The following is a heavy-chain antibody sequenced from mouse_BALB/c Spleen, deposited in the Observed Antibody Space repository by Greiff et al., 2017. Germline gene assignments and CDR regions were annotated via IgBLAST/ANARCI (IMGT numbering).Heavy chain of an antibody. D-gene: IGHD2-10*02. J-gene: IGHJ4*01. Sequence: EVMLVESGGGLVKPGGSLKLSCAASGFTFSSYAMSWVRQTPEKRLEWVATISSGGSYTYYPDSVKGRFTISRDNAKNTLYLQMSSLRSEDTAMYYCARRYGNYVEDYAMDYWGQGTSVTVSS. V-gene: IGHV5-9-1*01. CDR1: GFTFSSYA. CDR2: ISSGGSYT. CDR3: ARRYGNYVEDYAMDY.